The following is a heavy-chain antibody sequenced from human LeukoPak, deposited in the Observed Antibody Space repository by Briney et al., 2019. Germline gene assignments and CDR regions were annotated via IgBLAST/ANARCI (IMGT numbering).Heavy chain of an antibody. Sequence: ASVKVSCKASGYTFTSYYMHWVRQAPGQGLEWMGIINPSGGSTSYAQKFQGRVTMTRDTSTSTVYMELSSLRSEDTAVYYCASSPYSSSWYTPFDHWGQGTLVTVSS. J-gene: IGHJ4*02. V-gene: IGHV1-46*01. D-gene: IGHD6-13*01. CDR1: GYTFTSYY. CDR3: ASSPYSSSWYTPFDH. CDR2: INPSGGST.